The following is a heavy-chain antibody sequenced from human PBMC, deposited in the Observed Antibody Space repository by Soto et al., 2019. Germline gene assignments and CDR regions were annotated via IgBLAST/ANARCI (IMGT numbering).Heavy chain of an antibody. D-gene: IGHD3-3*01. Sequence: ASVKVSCKASGYPFTRYSIRWVRQAPGQGLEWMGWISGYNGDTEYSKNFQGRLTMTIDTSTTTASMELRSLRSDDTAVYYCARASLTIFGAPYGMDVWGQGTSVTVS. CDR1: GYPFTRYS. J-gene: IGHJ6*02. V-gene: IGHV1-18*04. CDR3: ARASLTIFGAPYGMDV. CDR2: ISGYNGDT.